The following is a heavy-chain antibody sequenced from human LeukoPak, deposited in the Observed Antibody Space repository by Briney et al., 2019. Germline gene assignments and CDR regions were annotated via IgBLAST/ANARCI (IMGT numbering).Heavy chain of an antibody. CDR3: ARRGLGDFWSGYYSGYYYGMDV. J-gene: IGHJ6*02. D-gene: IGHD3-3*01. CDR1: GYTFTDYY. Sequence: ASVKVSCKASGYTFTDYYIHWVRQAPGQGLEWMAWINPNSGGTNYAQKFQGRVTMTRDTSISTAYMELRSLRSDDTAVYYCARRGLGDFWSGYYSGYYYGMDVWGQGTTVTVSS. V-gene: IGHV1-2*02. CDR2: INPNSGGT.